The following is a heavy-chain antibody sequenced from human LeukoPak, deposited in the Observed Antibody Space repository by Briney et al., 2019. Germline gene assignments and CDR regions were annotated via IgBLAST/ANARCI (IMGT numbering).Heavy chain of an antibody. V-gene: IGHV3-23*01. J-gene: IGHJ4*02. CDR2: ISGSGGST. Sequence: GGSLRLSCAASRFTFSSYAMSWVRQAPGKGLEWVSAISGSGGSTYYADSVKGRFTISRDNSKNTLYLQMNSLRAEDTAVYYCAKVRSRYYDFWSGYYVDYWGQGTLVTVSS. D-gene: IGHD3-3*01. CDR3: AKVRSRYYDFWSGYYVDY. CDR1: RFTFSSYA.